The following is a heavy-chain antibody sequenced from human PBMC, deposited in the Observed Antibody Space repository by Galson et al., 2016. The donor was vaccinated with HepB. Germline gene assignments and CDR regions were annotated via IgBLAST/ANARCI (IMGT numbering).Heavy chain of an antibody. CDR3: TRLQHLLSFDYYMDV. J-gene: IGHJ6*03. D-gene: IGHD2-21*01. CDR2: VYYSGRT. CDR1: GGSLSSSSYS. V-gene: IGHV4-39*01. Sequence: SETLSLTCTVSGGSLSSSSYSWGWIRQPPGKGLQWIGNVYYSGRTNYNPSLKSRVTIFVDTSRSQFSLKLTSVTAADTAVYYCTRLQHLLSFDYYMDVWGQGTTVTVSS.